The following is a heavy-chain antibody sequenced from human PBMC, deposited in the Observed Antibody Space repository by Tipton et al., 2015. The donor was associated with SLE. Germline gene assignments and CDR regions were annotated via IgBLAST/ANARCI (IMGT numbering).Heavy chain of an antibody. J-gene: IGHJ4*02. CDR3: ARSDRFLAYFDY. Sequence: TLSLTCAVYGGSFSGYYWSWIRQPPGKGLEWIGEINHSGSTNYNPSLKSRVTISVDTSKNQFSLKLSSVTAADTAAYYCARSDRFLAYFDYWGQGTLVTVSS. CDR2: INHSGST. V-gene: IGHV4-34*01. CDR1: GGSFSGYY. D-gene: IGHD2-21*01.